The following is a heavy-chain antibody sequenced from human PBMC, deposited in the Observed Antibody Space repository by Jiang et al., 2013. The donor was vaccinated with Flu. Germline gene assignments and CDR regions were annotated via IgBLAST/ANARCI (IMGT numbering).Heavy chain of an antibody. J-gene: IGHJ4*02. Sequence: AEVKKPGASVKVSCKVSGYTLTELSMHWARQAPGQGLEWMGGIIPIFGTANYAQKFQGRVTITADESTSAAYMELSSLRSEDTAVYYCARERVDTAMWANYFDYWGQGTLVTVSS. CDR3: ARERVDTAMWANYFDY. CDR1: GYTLTELS. CDR2: IIPIFGTA. V-gene: IGHV1-69*13. D-gene: IGHD5-18*01.